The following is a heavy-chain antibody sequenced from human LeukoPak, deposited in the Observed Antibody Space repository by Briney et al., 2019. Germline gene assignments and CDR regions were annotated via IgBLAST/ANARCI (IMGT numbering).Heavy chain of an antibody. CDR3: ARHGQQLIDAFDI. Sequence: SETLSLTCTVSGGSISSSSYYWGWIRQPPGKGLEWIGSIYYGGITYYNPSLKSRVTISVDTSKNQLSLELSSVTAADTAVYYCARHGQQLIDAFDIWGQGTMVTVSS. J-gene: IGHJ3*02. CDR1: GGSISSSSYY. CDR2: IYYGGIT. V-gene: IGHV4-39*07. D-gene: IGHD6-13*01.